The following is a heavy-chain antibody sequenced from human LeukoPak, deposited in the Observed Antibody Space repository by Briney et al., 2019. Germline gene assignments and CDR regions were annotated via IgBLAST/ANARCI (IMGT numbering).Heavy chain of an antibody. CDR2: IYYSGST. D-gene: IGHD4-17*01. V-gene: IGHV4-31*03. J-gene: IGHJ5*02. CDR3: ARLNYGDYVSWFDP. Sequence: PSQTLSLTCTVSGGSISSGGYYWSWIRQHPGKGLEWIGYIYYSGSTYYNPSLKSRVTISVDTSKNQFSLKLSSATAADTAVYYCARLNYGDYVSWFDPWGQGTLVTVSS. CDR1: GGSISSGGYY.